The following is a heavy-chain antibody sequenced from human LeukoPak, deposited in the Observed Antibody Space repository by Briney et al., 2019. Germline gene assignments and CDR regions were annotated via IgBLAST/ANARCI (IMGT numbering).Heavy chain of an antibody. CDR2: INLGGGST. Sequence: ASVKVSCKAFGDTFSGYYIHWVRLAPGQGLEWMGIINLGGGSTTYALKFQGRFTMTRDTSTNTIYMELSSLTSEDTAVYYCARGAYYYDPQGAFDIWGQGTVVTVSS. J-gene: IGHJ3*02. V-gene: IGHV1-46*01. D-gene: IGHD3-22*01. CDR1: GDTFSGYY. CDR3: ARGAYYYDPQGAFDI.